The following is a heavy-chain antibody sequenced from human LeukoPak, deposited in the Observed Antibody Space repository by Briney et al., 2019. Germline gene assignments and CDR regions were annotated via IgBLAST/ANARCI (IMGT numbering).Heavy chain of an antibody. CDR1: GFTFSSYW. Sequence: GGSLRLSCAASGFTFSSYWMSWVRQAPGKGLEWVANIKQDGSEKYYVDSVKGRFTISRDNAENSLYLQMNSLRAEDTAVYYCARSGYSPYDAFDIWGQGTMVTVSS. D-gene: IGHD3-3*01. CDR3: ARSGYSPYDAFDI. J-gene: IGHJ3*02. CDR2: IKQDGSEK. V-gene: IGHV3-7*01.